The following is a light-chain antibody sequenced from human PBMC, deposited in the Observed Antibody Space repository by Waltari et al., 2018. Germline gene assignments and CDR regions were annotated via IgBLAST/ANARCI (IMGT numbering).Light chain of an antibody. J-gene: IGLJ3*02. CDR2: NNN. V-gene: IGLV1-44*01. CDR1: TSHLCRHS. Sequence: HSVLTQPPSASGTPGHRVTVSCSGRTSHLCRHSVNWYQQLPGPAPKLLIYNNNGRPSGVPHRFCSAKAGPSASLATSVLQSEDDADYYCAAWDDSRNRWVFGGGTKVTVL. CDR3: AAWDDSRNRWV.